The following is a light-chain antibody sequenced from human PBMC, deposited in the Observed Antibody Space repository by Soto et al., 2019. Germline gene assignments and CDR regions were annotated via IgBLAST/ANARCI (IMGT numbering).Light chain of an antibody. Sequence: PGERVTLSCRASQSVSSSYLTWYQQKPGQAPRLLIYGASTRATGIPARFSGSGSEAEFALTISTLQSEDFAVYYCQQYSVWPLTFGGGTKVDIK. CDR3: QQYSVWPLT. CDR2: GAS. J-gene: IGKJ4*01. CDR1: QSVSSSY. V-gene: IGKV3D-15*01.